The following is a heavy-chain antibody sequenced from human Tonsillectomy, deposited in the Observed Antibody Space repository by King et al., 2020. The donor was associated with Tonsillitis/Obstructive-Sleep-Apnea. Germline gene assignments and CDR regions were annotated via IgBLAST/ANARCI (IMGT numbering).Heavy chain of an antibody. CDR2: IYNSGST. D-gene: IGHD3-3*01. Sequence: VQLQESGPGLVKPSETLSLTCSVSGGSISSNYWSWIRQSPGKGLEWIGYIYNSGSTNYNPSLKSRVTISVDTSKNQFSLNLSSVTAADTAVYYCARDPSTICGVATSGHYYYGMDVWGQGTTVTVSS. V-gene: IGHV4-59*01. CDR1: GGSISSNY. J-gene: IGHJ6*02. CDR3: ARDPSTICGVATSGHYYYGMDV.